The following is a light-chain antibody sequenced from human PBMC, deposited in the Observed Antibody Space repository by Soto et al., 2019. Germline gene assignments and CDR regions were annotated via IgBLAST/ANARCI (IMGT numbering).Light chain of an antibody. CDR2: DAS. V-gene: IGKV3-11*01. CDR1: QSVSTY. Sequence: DIVLTQSPATLSLSPGERATLSCRASQSVSTYVAWYQQKPGQAPRLLIYDASNRATGIPARFSGSGSGTDFTLTISGLEPEDFAVYYCQQGSTGLFGPGTKVDIK. J-gene: IGKJ3*01. CDR3: QQGSTGL.